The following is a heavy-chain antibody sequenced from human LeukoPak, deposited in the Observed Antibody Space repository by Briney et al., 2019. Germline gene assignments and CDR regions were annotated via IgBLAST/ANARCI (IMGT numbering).Heavy chain of an antibody. D-gene: IGHD4-17*01. CDR1: GVSISSGNYY. CDR2: IYYIGST. V-gene: IGHV4-30-4*01. Sequence: SETLSLTCTVSGVSISSGNYYWSWIRQPPGKGLEWLGYIYYIGSTYYNPSLKSRVTISVDTSKNQSSLKLSSVTAADTAVYYCASLPPAVTMLDYWGQGTLVTVSS. CDR3: ASLPPAVTMLDY. J-gene: IGHJ4*02.